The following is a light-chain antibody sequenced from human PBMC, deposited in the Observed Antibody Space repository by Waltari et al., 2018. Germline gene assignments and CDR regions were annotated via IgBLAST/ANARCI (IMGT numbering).Light chain of an antibody. Sequence: IVLTQSPGTLSLSPGERATLSCWASQGVGRSLAWYQQKRGQAPRLLIYGASTRATGSPDRFSGSGSGTDFSLTISRLEPEDFAVYYCQHYVRLPVTFGQGTKVEIK. CDR2: GAS. CDR3: QHYVRLPVT. J-gene: IGKJ1*01. CDR1: QGVGRS. V-gene: IGKV3-20*01.